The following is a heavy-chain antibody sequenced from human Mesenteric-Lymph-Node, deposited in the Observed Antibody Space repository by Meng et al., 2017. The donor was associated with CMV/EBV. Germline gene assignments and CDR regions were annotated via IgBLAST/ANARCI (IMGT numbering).Heavy chain of an antibody. J-gene: IGHJ3*02. CDR1: GFTFSNYA. D-gene: IGHD2-2*01. CDR3: TTTRYCSSTSCLDAFDI. CDR2: IYRGGSRT. Sequence: GGSLRLLCAASGFTFSNYAMTWVRQAPGKGLAWVSVIYRGGSRTYYADSVKGRFTISRDDSKNTLYLQMNSLRAEDTAVYYCTTTRYCSSTSCLDAFDIWGQGTMVTVSS. V-gene: IGHV3-23*03.